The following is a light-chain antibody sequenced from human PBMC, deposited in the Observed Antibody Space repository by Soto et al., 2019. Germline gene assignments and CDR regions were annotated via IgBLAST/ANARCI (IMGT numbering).Light chain of an antibody. CDR2: YDS. CDR3: QVWDSSSDHYV. J-gene: IGLJ1*01. Sequence: SSELTQPPSVSVAPGKTARITCGGNNIGSKSVHWYQQKPGQAPVLVIYYDSDRPSGIPERFSGSNSGNTATLTISRVEAGDEADNYCQVWDSSSDHYVFGTGTKLTVL. V-gene: IGLV3-21*04. CDR1: NIGSKS.